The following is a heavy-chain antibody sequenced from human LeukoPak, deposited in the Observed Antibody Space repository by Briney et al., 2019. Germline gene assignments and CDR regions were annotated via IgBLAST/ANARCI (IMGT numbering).Heavy chain of an antibody. D-gene: IGHD3-10*01. Sequence: GASVKVSCKASGYTFTSYDINWVRQATGQGLEWMGWMNPNSGNTGCAQKFQGRVTMTRNTSMSTAYMELSSLRSEDTAVYYCARAPLNLMVRGVTPQSYYYYYGMDVWGQGTTVTVSS. V-gene: IGHV1-8*01. CDR3: ARAPLNLMVRGVTPQSYYYYYGMDV. CDR2: MNPNSGNT. J-gene: IGHJ6*02. CDR1: GYTFTSYD.